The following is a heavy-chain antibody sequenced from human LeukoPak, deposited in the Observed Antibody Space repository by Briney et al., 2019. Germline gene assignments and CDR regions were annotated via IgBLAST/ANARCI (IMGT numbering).Heavy chain of an antibody. CDR2: ISAYNGNT. CDR1: GYTFTSYG. Sequence: GASVKVSCKASGYTFTSYGISWVRQAPGQGREWMGWISAYNGNTNYAQKLQGRVTMTTDTSTSTAYMELRSLRSDDTAVYYCAREYRGYSSSWYPYGMDVWGQGTTVTVSS. CDR3: AREYRGYSSSWYPYGMDV. V-gene: IGHV1-18*01. D-gene: IGHD6-13*01. J-gene: IGHJ6*02.